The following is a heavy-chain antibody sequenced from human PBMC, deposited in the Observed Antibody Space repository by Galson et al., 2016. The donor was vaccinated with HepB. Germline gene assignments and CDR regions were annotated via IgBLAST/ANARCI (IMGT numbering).Heavy chain of an antibody. Sequence: SLRLSCAASGFNSSSYSMNWVRQAPGKGLEWISYIYDGPHPTFYADSVKGRFAISGDKAKNSLYLQMNRLTDEDTAVYYCARDLESGSGSYYFDLWGQGIPVTVSS. V-gene: IGHV3-48*02. CDR3: ARDLESGSGSYYFDL. J-gene: IGHJ4*02. CDR1: GFNSSSYS. D-gene: IGHD3-10*01. CDR2: IYDGPHPT.